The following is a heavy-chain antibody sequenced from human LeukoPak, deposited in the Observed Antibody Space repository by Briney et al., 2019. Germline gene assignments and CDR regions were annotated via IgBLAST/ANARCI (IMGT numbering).Heavy chain of an antibody. CDR1: GFKFSTYG. V-gene: IGHV3-21*01. CDR3: AREMLAAVAAQS. J-gene: IGHJ5*02. Sequence: GGSLRLSCAASGFKFSTYGMHWVRQAPGKGLEWVSSITSSSSYIYYADSVKGRFTISRDNAKNSLYLQMNSLRAEDTAVYYCAREMLAAVAAQSWGQGTLVTVSS. D-gene: IGHD6-19*01. CDR2: ITSSSSYI.